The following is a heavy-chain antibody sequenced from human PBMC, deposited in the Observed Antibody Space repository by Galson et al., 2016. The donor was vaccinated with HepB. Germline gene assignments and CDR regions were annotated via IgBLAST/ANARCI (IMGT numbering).Heavy chain of an antibody. CDR2: ISGSGGST. V-gene: IGHV3-23*01. CDR1: GFTFSSHA. J-gene: IGHJ4*02. D-gene: IGHD1-14*01. Sequence: SLRLSCAASGFTFSSHAMSWVRQAPGKGLEWVSGISGSGGSTYYADSVKGRLPISRDNSKNTLYVQMNSLRAEDTAVYYCAKGYGLFDYWGQGTLVTVSS. CDR3: AKGYGLFDY.